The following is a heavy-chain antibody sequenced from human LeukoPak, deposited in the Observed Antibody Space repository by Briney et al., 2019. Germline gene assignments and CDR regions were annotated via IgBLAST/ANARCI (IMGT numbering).Heavy chain of an antibody. CDR2: ISDHGKSR. Sequence: PGGSLRLSCAASGFTFSNYEMNWVRQTPGKGLEWVSYISDHGKSRNYVDSVKGRFTISRHNSKNTLYLQMNSLRAEDTAVYYCARGTHITAGLGYWGQGTLVTVSS. J-gene: IGHJ4*02. D-gene: IGHD6-13*01. V-gene: IGHV3-48*03. CDR3: ARGTHITAGLGY. CDR1: GFTFSNYE.